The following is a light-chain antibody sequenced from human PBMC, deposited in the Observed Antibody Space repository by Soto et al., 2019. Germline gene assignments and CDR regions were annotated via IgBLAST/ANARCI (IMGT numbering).Light chain of an antibody. CDR3: RQYGNSPNT. Sequence: ENVLTQSPGTLSSSPGERATLSCRASQGVNSLAWFQQKPGQAPSLLIYAASSRAAGIPDRFSGSGSGTDFTLTISRLEPEDFAVYYCRQYGNSPNTFGQGTKVEI. J-gene: IGKJ2*01. CDR2: AAS. CDR1: QGVNS. V-gene: IGKV3-20*01.